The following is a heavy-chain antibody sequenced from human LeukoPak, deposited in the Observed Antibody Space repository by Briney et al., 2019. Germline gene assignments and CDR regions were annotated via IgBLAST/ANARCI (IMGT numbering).Heavy chain of an antibody. CDR1: GFTFSSYG. J-gene: IGHJ4*02. CDR2: ISYDGSNK. V-gene: IGHV3-30*18. Sequence: GGSLRLSCAASGFTFSSYGMHWVRQAPGKGLEWVAVISYDGSNKYYADSVKGRFTISRDNSKNTLYLRMNSLRAEDTAVYYCAKALEFDYWGQGTLVTVSS. CDR3: AKALEFDY. D-gene: IGHD3-16*02.